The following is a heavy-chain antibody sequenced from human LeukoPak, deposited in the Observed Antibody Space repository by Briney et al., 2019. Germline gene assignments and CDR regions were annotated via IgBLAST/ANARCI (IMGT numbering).Heavy chain of an antibody. J-gene: IGHJ4*02. CDR1: GSTFSTHG. CDR2: IIPGGHTT. CDR3: AKLGNAARFHLFPYYFDY. D-gene: IGHD6-6*01. Sequence: GGSLRPSCAASGSTFSTHGMNSVRHPPRKGLEWVSGIIPGGHTTYYADSVRGRFTISRDNSRNTLYLQMNSLRAEDTAVYYCAKLGNAARFHLFPYYFDYWGQGTLVTVSS. V-gene: IGHV3-23*01.